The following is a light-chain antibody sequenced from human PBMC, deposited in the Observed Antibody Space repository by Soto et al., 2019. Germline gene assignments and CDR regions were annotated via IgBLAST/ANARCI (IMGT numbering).Light chain of an antibody. CDR3: QQSYGTPRT. Sequence: DIQMTQSPSSLSASVGDRVAITCRASQSIGNYVSWYQQKPGKAPEVLIYAASTLQRGVSSRFSGSGSGTDFTLTISSLHPEDLATYFCQQSYGTPRTFGRGTKVTIK. J-gene: IGKJ1*01. V-gene: IGKV1-39*01. CDR2: AAS. CDR1: QSIGNY.